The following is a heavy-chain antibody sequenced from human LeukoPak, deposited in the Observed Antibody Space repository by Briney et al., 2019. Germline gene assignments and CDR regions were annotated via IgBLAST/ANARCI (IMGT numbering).Heavy chain of an antibody. CDR1: GFTSSRSD. V-gene: IGHV3-30*18. Sequence: GTALRLSCAASGFTSSRSDMHWVRQAPDKGLEWVAHISHDESSRHYGASLKGRITISRDNSENTLYLEMNRLGGEGTALYYCVKEGGEIGGGYWGQGTLVTVAS. D-gene: IGHD3-16*01. CDR2: ISHDESSR. J-gene: IGHJ4*02. CDR3: VKEGGEIGGGY.